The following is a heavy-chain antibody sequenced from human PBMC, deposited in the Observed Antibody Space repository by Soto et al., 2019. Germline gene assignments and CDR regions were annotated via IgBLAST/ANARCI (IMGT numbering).Heavy chain of an antibody. CDR3: ARSEALLPRQNYYYYYGIDL. CDR1: GYTFTSYY. CDR2: INPNTGGT. D-gene: IGHD1-26*01. V-gene: IGHV1-2*04. J-gene: IGHJ6*02. Sequence: QVQLVQSGADVKKPGASVKVSCKASGYTFTSYYVHWVRQAPGQGLEWMGWINPNTGGTNYAQKSQRLVTITRDTSTHPAYLARRRLTSDDTAMYYCARSEALLPRQNYYYYYGIDLWGQGTTVTVSS.